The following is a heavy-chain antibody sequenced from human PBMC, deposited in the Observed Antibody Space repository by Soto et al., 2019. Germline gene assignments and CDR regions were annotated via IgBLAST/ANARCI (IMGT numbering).Heavy chain of an antibody. V-gene: IGHV3-7*01. Sequence: EVQLVESGGGLVQPGASLSLSCAASGFSFSSYWMSWVRQAPGKGLEWVANIKQDGSEKYYVDSVKGRITISRDNAKNSLYLQMNSLRAEDSAVYYCASQRDSSSCILGLPMNWFDPWGQGTLVTVSS. CDR3: ASQRDSSSCILGLPMNWFDP. CDR2: IKQDGSEK. CDR1: GFSFSSYW. D-gene: IGHD6-13*01. J-gene: IGHJ5*02.